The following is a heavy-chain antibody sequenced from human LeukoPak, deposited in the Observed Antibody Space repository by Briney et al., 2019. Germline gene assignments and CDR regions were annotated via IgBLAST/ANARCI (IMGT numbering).Heavy chain of an antibody. CDR1: GGTFSSYA. CDR3: ARGGVYSYGRDAFDI. J-gene: IGHJ3*02. Sequence: GASVKVSCKASGGTFSSYAISWVRQAPGQGLERMGGIIPIFGTANYAQKFQGRVTITADESTSTAYMELSSLRSEGTAVYYCARGGVYSYGRDAFDIWGQGTMVTVSS. D-gene: IGHD5-18*01. CDR2: IIPIFGTA. V-gene: IGHV1-69*13.